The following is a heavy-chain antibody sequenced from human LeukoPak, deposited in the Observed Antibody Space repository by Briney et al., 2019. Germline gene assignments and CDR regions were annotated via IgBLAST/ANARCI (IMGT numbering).Heavy chain of an antibody. Sequence: PGGSLRLSCAASGFTFSSYAMSWVRQAPGKGLEWVSAISGSGGSTYYADSVKGRFTISRDNSKNTLYLQMNSLKSEDTAVYYCTTGPFDYYGSGSYLANGLDVWGQGTTVTVSS. J-gene: IGHJ6*02. CDR1: GFTFSSYA. D-gene: IGHD3-10*01. CDR2: ISGSGGST. V-gene: IGHV3-23*01. CDR3: TTGPFDYYGSGSYLANGLDV.